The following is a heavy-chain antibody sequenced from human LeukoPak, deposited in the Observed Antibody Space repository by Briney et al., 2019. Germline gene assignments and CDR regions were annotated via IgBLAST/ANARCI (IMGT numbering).Heavy chain of an antibody. V-gene: IGHV1-18*01. D-gene: IGHD3-3*01. J-gene: IGHJ6*02. CDR3: ARETASITIFGVVIIPGSWYYGMDV. CDR1: GYTFTSYG. Sequence: ASVKVSCTASGYTFTSYGISWVRQAPGQGLEWMGWISAYNGNTNYAQKLQGRVAMTTDTSTSTAYMELRSLRSDDTAVYYCARETASITIFGVVIIPGSWYYGMDVWGQGTTVTVSS. CDR2: ISAYNGNT.